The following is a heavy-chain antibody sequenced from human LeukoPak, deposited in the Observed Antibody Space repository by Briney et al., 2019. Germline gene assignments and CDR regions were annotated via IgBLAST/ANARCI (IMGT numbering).Heavy chain of an antibody. V-gene: IGHV4-4*07. Sequence: EPSETLSLTCSVSGYSIGSGYYWSWIRQPAGEGLEWIGRIYTSGSTNYNPSLKSRVAMSVDTSKNQFSLKLSSVTAADTAVYYCARHKGSDYVPSLYYYGMDVWGQGTTVTVSS. CDR3: ARHKGSDYVPSLYYYGMDV. J-gene: IGHJ6*02. CDR2: IYTSGST. CDR1: GYSIGSGYY. D-gene: IGHD4-17*01.